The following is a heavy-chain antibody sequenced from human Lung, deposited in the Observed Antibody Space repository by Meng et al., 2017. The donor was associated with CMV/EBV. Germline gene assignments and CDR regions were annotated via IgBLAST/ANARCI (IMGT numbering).Heavy chain of an antibody. CDR1: GGSISSGGYY. V-gene: IGHV4-61*02. D-gene: IGHD3-10*01. Sequence: QVHLQASGPGLVKPSQTLSPTSTLSGGSISSGGYYWSWIRQPAGKGLEWIGRINTSGSINYNPSLKSRVTISVDTSKNQFSLRLSSVAATDTAVYFCATTSFNYGSGTLDYWGRGTLVTVSS. CDR2: INTSGSI. CDR3: ATTSFNYGSGTLDY. J-gene: IGHJ4*02.